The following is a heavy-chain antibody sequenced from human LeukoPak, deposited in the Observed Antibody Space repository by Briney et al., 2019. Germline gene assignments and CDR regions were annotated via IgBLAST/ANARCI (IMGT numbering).Heavy chain of an antibody. J-gene: IGHJ4*02. D-gene: IGHD6-13*01. CDR2: IDPRDSYT. V-gene: IGHV5-10-1*01. CDR1: GYSFTSYW. Sequence: GESLRISCKGSGYSFTSYWITWVRQMSGKGLEWMGRIDPRDSYTKYSPSFQGHVTISVDKSISTAYLQWSSLRASDTAMYYCARSISGSSRSFDNWGQGTLVTVSS. CDR3: ARSISGSSRSFDN.